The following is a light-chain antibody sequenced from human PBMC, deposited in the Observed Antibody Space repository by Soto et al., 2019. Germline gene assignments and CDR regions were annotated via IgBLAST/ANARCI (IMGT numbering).Light chain of an antibody. J-gene: IGKJ1*01. CDR3: QHYDDWPWT. CDR2: RAS. CDR1: QSVTGD. Sequence: EIVMTQSPATLSVSPGESATLSCRASQSVTGDLAWYQQKPGQAPRLLIYRASTRAAGIPARFSGSGSGTEFTLTISTLQSEDFAVYYCQHYDDWPWTFGQGTNLELK. V-gene: IGKV3-15*01.